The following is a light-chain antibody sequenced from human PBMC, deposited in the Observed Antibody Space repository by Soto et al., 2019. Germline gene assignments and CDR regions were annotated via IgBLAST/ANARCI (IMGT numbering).Light chain of an antibody. Sequence: QSDLNHPASGFGSPGQSITISCPGTSSYVGGYNYVSWYQHHPGKAPKLMIYDVSNRPSGVSNRFSGSKSGNTASLTISGLQPEDEADYYCCSYTTSNPRQIVSGTGTKLTXL. J-gene: IGLJ1*01. V-gene: IGLV2-14*03. CDR3: CSYTTSNPRQIV. CDR1: SSYVGGYNY. CDR2: DVS.